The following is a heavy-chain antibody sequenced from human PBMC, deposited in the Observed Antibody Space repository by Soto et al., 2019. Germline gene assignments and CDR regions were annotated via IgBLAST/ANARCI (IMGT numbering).Heavy chain of an antibody. V-gene: IGHV6-1*01. D-gene: IGHD6-19*01. CDR3: ARDQNNPRWLVSPIFDY. CDR2: TYYRSKWYN. Sequence: PSQTLSLTCAISGDSVSDNSAAWNWIRQSPSRGLEWLGRTYYRSKWYNDYAVSVKSRITINPDTSKNQFSLQLNSVTPEDTAVYYCARDQNNPRWLVSPIFDYWGQGTLVTVSS. CDR1: GDSVSDNSAA. J-gene: IGHJ4*02.